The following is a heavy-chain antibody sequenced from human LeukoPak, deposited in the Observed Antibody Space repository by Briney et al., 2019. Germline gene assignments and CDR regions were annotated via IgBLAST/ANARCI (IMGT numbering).Heavy chain of an antibody. CDR1: GFTFSSYS. CDR3: AKDQTGKQLVPYYFDY. CDR2: ISSSSYI. Sequence: GGSLRLSCAASGFTFSSYSMNWVRQAPGKGLEWVSSISSSSYIYYADSVKGRFTISRDNAKNSLYLQMNSLRAEDTAVYYCAKDQTGKQLVPYYFDYWGQGTLVTVSS. V-gene: IGHV3-21*04. D-gene: IGHD6-6*01. J-gene: IGHJ4*02.